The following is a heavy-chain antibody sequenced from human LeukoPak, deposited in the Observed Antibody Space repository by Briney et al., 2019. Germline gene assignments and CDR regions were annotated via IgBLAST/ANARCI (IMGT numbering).Heavy chain of an antibody. Sequence: GGSLRLSCAASGFTFSSCGMHWVRQAPGKGLEWVAVISYDGSNKYYADSVKGRFTISRDNSKNTLYLQMNSLRAEDTAVYYCAKSFMGIAVARVFDYWGQGTLVTVSS. V-gene: IGHV3-30*18. CDR1: GFTFSSCG. D-gene: IGHD6-19*01. CDR3: AKSFMGIAVARVFDY. CDR2: ISYDGSNK. J-gene: IGHJ4*02.